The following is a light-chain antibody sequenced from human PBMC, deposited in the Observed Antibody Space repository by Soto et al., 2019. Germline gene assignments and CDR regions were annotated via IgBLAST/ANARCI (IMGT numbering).Light chain of an antibody. Sequence: EIVLTQSPGALSLSPGERATLSCRASQSVSSGYLAWYQQKPGQAPRLLIFATSRRATGIPDRFSGSGSGTDFTLTLSRLEPEDVAVYYCQQYGSSPPITFGQGTRLEIK. CDR1: QSVSSGY. V-gene: IGKV3-20*01. J-gene: IGKJ5*01. CDR2: ATS. CDR3: QQYGSSPPIT.